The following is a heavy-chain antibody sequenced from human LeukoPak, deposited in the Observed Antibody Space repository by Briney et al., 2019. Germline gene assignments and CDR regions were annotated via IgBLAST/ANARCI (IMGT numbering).Heavy chain of an antibody. CDR3: ARDQSHFFGSGSERFDY. V-gene: IGHV4-4*07. CDR2: IDTSGST. D-gene: IGHD3-10*01. Sequence: SETLSLTCTVSGGSISSYYWSWIRQPAGKGLEWIGRIDTSGSTNYNPSLKSRVTVSVDTSKNQLSLKLSSVTAADTAMYYCARDQSHFFGSGSERFDYWGRGTLVTVSS. J-gene: IGHJ4*02. CDR1: GGSISSYY.